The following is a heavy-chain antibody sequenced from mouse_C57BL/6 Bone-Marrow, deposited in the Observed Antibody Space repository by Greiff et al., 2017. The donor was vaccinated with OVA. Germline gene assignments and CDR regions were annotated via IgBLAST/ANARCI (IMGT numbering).Heavy chain of an antibody. CDR2: ILPSIGRT. CDR3: ARRYGSSYNWYFDV. J-gene: IGHJ1*03. CDR1: DSEVFPIAY. V-gene: IGHV15-2*01. Sequence: SGSKLRSPGSSVKLSCKDFDSEVFPIAYMSWVRQKPGHGFEWIGGILPSIGRTIYGEKFEDKATLDADTLSNTAYLELNSLTSEDSAIYYCARRYGSSYNWYFDVWGTGTTVTVSS. D-gene: IGHD1-1*01.